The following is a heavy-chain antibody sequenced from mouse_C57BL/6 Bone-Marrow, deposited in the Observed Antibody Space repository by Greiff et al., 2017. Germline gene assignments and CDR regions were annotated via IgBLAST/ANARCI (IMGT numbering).Heavy chain of an antibody. D-gene: IGHD3-1*01. CDR1: GYTFTDYY. Sequence: EVQLQQSGPELVKPGASVKISCKASGYTFTDYYMNWVKQSHGKSLEWIGDINPNNGGTSYNQKFKGKATLTVAKSSSTAYMELRSLTSEDSAVYYCARRGYHRGFAYWGQGTLVTVSA. V-gene: IGHV1-26*01. CDR2: INPNNGGT. CDR3: ARRGYHRGFAY. J-gene: IGHJ3*01.